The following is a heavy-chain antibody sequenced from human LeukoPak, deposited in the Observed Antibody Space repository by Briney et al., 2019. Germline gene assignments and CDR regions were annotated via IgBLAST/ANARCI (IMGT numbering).Heavy chain of an antibody. Sequence: GASVKVSCKASGGTFSSYAISWVGQAPGQGLEWMGGIIPIFGTANYAQKFQGRVTITADESTSTAYMELSSLRSEDTAVYYCARGYYGVRIVATLSSYYYGMDVWGKGTTVTVSS. V-gene: IGHV1-69*13. CDR3: ARGYYGVRIVATLSSYYYGMDV. CDR2: IIPIFGTA. J-gene: IGHJ6*04. D-gene: IGHD5-12*01. CDR1: GGTFSSYA.